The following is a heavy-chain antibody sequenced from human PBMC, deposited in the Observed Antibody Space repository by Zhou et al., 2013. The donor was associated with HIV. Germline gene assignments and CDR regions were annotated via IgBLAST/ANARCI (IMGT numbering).Heavy chain of an antibody. CDR1: GGTFSSYA. J-gene: IGHJ1*01. D-gene: IGHD6-13*01. CDR2: INPNSDVT. CDR3: TRDLGRSWSRFFQH. V-gene: IGHV1-2*02. Sequence: QVQLVQSGAEVKKPGSSVKVSCKASGGTFSSYAISWVRQAPGQGLEWMGWINPNSDVTNYGQKFQGRVTMTGDTSSSTAYMELSSLKSDDTAMYYCTRDLGRSWSRFFQHWGQGTLIIVSS.